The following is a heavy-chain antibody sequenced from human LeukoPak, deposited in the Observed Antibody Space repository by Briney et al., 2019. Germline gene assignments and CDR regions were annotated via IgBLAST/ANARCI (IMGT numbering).Heavy chain of an antibody. J-gene: IGHJ4*02. CDR3: AHRTITGTTEYFDY. Sequence: ESGPTLVKPTQTLTLTCTFSGFSLSTSGVGVGWIRQPPGKALEWLALIYWNDDKSYSPPLKSRLTITKDTSKNQVVLTMTNMDPVDTATYYCAHRTITGTTEYFDYWGQGTLVTVSS. CDR2: IYWNDDK. CDR1: GFSLSTSGVG. V-gene: IGHV2-5*01. D-gene: IGHD1-7*01.